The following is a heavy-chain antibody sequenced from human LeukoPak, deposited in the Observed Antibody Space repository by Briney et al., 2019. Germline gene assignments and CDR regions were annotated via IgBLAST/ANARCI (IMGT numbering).Heavy chain of an antibody. CDR3: ARWRRGAVAGSYIDY. V-gene: IGHV4-34*01. CDR2: INQSGST. J-gene: IGHJ4*02. CDR1: GGSFSGYY. Sequence: KASETLSLTCAVYGGSFSGYYWSWIRQPPGKGLEWIGEINQSGSTNYNPSLKSRLTISGDMSKNNFSLTLISVTAADTAEYYCARWRRGAVAGSYIDYWGQGTLVTVSS. D-gene: IGHD6-19*01.